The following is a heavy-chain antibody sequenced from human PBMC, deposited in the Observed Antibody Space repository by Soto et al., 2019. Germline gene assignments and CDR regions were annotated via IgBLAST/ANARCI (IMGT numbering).Heavy chain of an antibody. CDR1: GGSISSYY. Sequence: PSETLSLTCTVSGGSISSYYWSWVREPAVNGLEWIGRIYTSGSTNYNPSLKSRVTMSVDTSKNQFSLKLSSVTAADTAVYYCAREPLELHHGDGPFDIWGQATMVTVSS. J-gene: IGHJ3*02. V-gene: IGHV4-4*07. CDR2: IYTSGST. D-gene: IGHD1-7*01. CDR3: AREPLELHHGDGPFDI.